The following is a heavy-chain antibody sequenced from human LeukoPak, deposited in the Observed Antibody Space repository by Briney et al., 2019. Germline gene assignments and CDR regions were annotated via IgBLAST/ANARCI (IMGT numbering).Heavy chain of an antibody. CDR3: AKGAYGSGNGGAFDS. J-gene: IGHJ4*02. CDR2: IYYSGST. CDR1: GGSISSYY. V-gene: IGHV4-59*01. Sequence: PSETLSLTCTVSGGSISSYYWSWIRQPPGKGLEWIGYIYYSGSTNYNPSLKSRVTISVDTSKNQFSLKLSSVTAADTAVYYCAKGAYGSGNGGAFDSWGQGTLVTVSS. D-gene: IGHD3-10*01.